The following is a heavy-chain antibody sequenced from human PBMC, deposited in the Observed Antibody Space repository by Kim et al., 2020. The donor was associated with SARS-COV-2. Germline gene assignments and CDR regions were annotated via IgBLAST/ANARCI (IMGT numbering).Heavy chain of an antibody. J-gene: IGHJ6*02. D-gene: IGHD6-19*01. V-gene: IGHV4-39*01. CDR3: ARRIAVAGTLYYYYGMDV. Sequence: KSRVTISVDTSKNQFSLKLSSVTAADTAVYYCARRIAVAGTLYYYYGMDVWGQGTTVTVSS.